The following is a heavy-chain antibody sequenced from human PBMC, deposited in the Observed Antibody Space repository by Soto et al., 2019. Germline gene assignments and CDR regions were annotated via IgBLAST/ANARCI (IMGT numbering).Heavy chain of an antibody. CDR2: IIPIFGTA. V-gene: IGHV1-69*01. CDR3: VYYYDSSGYYYYVY. J-gene: IGHJ4*02. Sequence: QVQLVQSGAEVKKPGSSVKVSCKASGGTFSSYAISWVRQAPGQGLEWMGGIIPIFGTANYAQKFQGRVTITADESTSTAYMKLSSLRSEDRAVYYCVYYYDSSGYYYYVYWGQGTLVTVSS. D-gene: IGHD3-22*01. CDR1: GGTFSSYA.